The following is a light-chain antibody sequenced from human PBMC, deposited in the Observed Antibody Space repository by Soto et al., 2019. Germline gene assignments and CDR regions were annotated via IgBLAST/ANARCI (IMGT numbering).Light chain of an antibody. J-gene: IGKJ1*01. CDR2: GAS. CDR1: QNISSN. CDR3: QQYNNWLWT. V-gene: IGKV3-15*01. Sequence: EIVMTQSPATLSVSPGERATLSCRASQNISSNLGWYQQKPGQAPRVLIDGASTRATGIPARFSGSGSGTEFTLTISSLQSEDFAVYYCQQYNNWLWTFGQGTKVEIK.